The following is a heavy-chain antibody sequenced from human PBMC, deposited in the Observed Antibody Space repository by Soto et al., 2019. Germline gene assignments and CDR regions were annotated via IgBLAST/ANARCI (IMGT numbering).Heavy chain of an antibody. CDR3: ARETRIDSGGYYYYAMDV. J-gene: IGHJ6*02. Sequence: SQTLSLTCAISGDSVSSNTAAWYWIRQSPSRGLEWLGRTYYRSKWYNDYAVSVKSRITMKSDTSKKQVSLQLNPVTPEDTAVYYCARETRIDSGGYYYYAMDVWGQGTTVTVSS. D-gene: IGHD2-15*01. V-gene: IGHV6-1*01. CDR2: TYYRSKWYN. CDR1: GDSVSSNTAA.